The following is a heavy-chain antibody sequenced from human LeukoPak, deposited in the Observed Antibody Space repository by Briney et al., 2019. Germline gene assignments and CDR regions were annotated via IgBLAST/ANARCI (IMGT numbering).Heavy chain of an antibody. D-gene: IGHD6-6*01. J-gene: IGHJ4*02. V-gene: IGHV3-33*06. CDR3: AKGSGYSSSSMAG. Sequence: PGGSLRLSCAASGFTFSSYGMHWVRQAPGKGLEWVAVIWYDGSNKYYADSVKGRFTISRDNSKNTLYLQMNSLRAEDTAVYYCAKGSGYSSSSMAGWGQGTLVTVSS. CDR1: GFTFSSYG. CDR2: IWYDGSNK.